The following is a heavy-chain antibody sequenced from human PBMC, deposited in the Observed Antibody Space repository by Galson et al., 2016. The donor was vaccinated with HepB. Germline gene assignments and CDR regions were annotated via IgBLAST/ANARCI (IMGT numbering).Heavy chain of an antibody. V-gene: IGHV3-23*01. J-gene: IGHJ4*02. CDR1: GLTFSSSS. CDR3: GKGGAYDH. Sequence: SLRLSCAASGLTFSSSSMNWVRQAPGTGLEWVSGISGNGEDTYYTDSVKGRFTISKDNSKNTLYLQMDSLRVEDTATYYCGKGGAYDHWGQGTAVTVSS. CDR2: ISGNGEDT.